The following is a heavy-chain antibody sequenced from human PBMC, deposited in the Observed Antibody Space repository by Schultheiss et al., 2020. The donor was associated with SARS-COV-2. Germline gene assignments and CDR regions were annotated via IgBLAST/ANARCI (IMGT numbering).Heavy chain of an antibody. V-gene: IGHV4-34*01. CDR1: GFTVSSNY. Sequence: GSLRLSCAASGFTVSSNYMSWVRQAPGKGLEWIGEINHSGSTNYNPSLKSRVTISVDTSKNQFSLKLSSVTAADTAVYYCARDLNQNSGYSHYYGMDVWGQGTTVTVSS. J-gene: IGHJ6*02. CDR2: INHSGST. D-gene: IGHD5-12*01. CDR3: ARDLNQNSGYSHYYGMDV.